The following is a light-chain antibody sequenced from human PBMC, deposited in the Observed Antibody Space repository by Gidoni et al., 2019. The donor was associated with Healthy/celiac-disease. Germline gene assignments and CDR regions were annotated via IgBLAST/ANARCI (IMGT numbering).Light chain of an antibody. J-gene: IGLJ2*01. V-gene: IGLV3-1*01. CDR2: QDS. Sequence: SYELTQPPSVSVSPGPTASITCSGDKLGDKSAGWYQHKPGQSPVLVIYQDSKRPSGIPERFSGSNSGNTATLTISGTQAMDEADYYCQAWDSSTAVFGGGTKLTVL. CDR1: KLGDKS. CDR3: QAWDSSTAV.